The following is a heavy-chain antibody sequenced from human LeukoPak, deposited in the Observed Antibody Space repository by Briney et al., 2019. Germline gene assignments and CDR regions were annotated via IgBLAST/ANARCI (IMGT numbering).Heavy chain of an antibody. Sequence: GGSLRLSCAASGLRFSSYWMNWVRQAPGKGLEWVAHIKEDGSGKHYVDSVKGRFTISIDNAEKSMYLQMNSLRVEDTAVYYCVSGTGWIFDYWGQGTLVTVSS. CDR2: IKEDGSGK. J-gene: IGHJ4*02. D-gene: IGHD6-19*01. CDR1: GLRFSSYW. V-gene: IGHV3-7*03. CDR3: VSGTGWIFDY.